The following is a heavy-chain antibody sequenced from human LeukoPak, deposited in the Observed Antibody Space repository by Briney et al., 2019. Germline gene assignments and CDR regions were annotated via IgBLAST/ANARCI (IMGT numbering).Heavy chain of an antibody. CDR2: IYYSGST. CDR1: GGSISSYY. D-gene: IGHD3-3*01. J-gene: IGHJ4*02. Sequence: SETLSLTCTVSGGSISSYYWGWIRQPPGKGLGWIGYIYYSGSTNYNPSLTSRVTISVDTSKNQFSLKLSSVTAADTAVYYCARVSFSDFWGGYYMDWGQGTLVTVSS. V-gene: IGHV4-59*01. CDR3: ARVSFSDFWGGYYMD.